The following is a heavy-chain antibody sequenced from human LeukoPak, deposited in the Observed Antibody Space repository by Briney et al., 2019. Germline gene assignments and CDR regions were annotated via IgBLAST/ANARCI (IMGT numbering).Heavy chain of an antibody. CDR2: VYHSGTT. D-gene: IGHD2-2*01. Sequence: PSETLSLTCAVSGYSISSGRYWGWIRQPPGKGLEWIGSVYHSGTTYYNPSLKSRLTISVDTSNNQFSLNLRSVTAADTAVYYCASSLSTAGIDFWGQGTLVTVSS. J-gene: IGHJ4*02. V-gene: IGHV4-38-2*01. CDR1: GYSISSGRY. CDR3: ASSLSTAGIDF.